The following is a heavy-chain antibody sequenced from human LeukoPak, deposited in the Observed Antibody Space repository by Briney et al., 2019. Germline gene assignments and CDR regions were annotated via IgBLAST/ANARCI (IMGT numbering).Heavy chain of an antibody. D-gene: IGHD1-26*01. CDR3: ARVVGATEAFDI. V-gene: IGHV3-20*04. J-gene: IGHJ3*02. CDR2: ISWDGGST. Sequence: GSLRLSCTASGVTFDDYCMTWGRQAPGKGLEWVSSISWDGGSTGYGDPVKGRFIISRDNAKNSLYLQMNSLSAEDTAFYYCARVVGATEAFDIWGQGTMVTASS. CDR1: GVTFDDYC.